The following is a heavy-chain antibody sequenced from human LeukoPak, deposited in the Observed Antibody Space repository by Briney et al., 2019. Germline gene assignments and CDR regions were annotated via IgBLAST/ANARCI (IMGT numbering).Heavy chain of an antibody. D-gene: IGHD3-22*01. CDR1: GYIFTSYG. CDR2: ISAYNGHT. V-gene: IGHV1-18*01. CDR3: ARDLTHRRNYDNSGYQIVPAF. Sequence: ASVKVSCKASGYIFTSYGISWVRQAPGQGLEWMGWISAYNGHTRYVQKLQDRVTMTTDTSTSTAYMDLRSPRSDDTAVYYCARDLTHRRNYDNSGYQIVPAFWGQGTLVTVSS. J-gene: IGHJ4*02.